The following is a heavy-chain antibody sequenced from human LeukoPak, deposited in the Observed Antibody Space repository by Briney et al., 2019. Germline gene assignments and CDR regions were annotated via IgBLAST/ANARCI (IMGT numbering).Heavy chain of an antibody. CDR3: ARVFTAAGIDY. J-gene: IGHJ4*02. CDR1: GDSISNYY. D-gene: IGHD6-13*01. Sequence: SETLSLTCTVSGDSISNYYWSWIRQPAGKGLEWIGRIYTSGSTDYNPSLKSRVTMSVDTSKNQFSLKVNSVTAADTAVYYCARVFTAAGIDYWGQGTLVTVSS. CDR2: IYTSGST. V-gene: IGHV4-4*07.